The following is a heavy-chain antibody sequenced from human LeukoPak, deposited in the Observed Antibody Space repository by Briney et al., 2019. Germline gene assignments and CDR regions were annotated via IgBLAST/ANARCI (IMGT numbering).Heavy chain of an antibody. CDR2: IYTSGST. D-gene: IGHD6-13*01. CDR3: ARLRAAAANNWFDP. Sequence: SETLSLTCTVSGGSISSYYRSWIRQPAGKGLEWIGRIYTSGSTNYNPSLKSRVTMSVDTSKNQFSLKLSSVTAADTAVYYCARLRAAAANNWFDPWGQGTLVTVSS. J-gene: IGHJ5*02. V-gene: IGHV4-4*07. CDR1: GGSISSYY.